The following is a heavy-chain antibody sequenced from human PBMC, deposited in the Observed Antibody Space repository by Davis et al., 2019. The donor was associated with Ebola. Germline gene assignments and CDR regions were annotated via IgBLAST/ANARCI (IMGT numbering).Heavy chain of an antibody. Sequence: SETLSLTCTVSGDSMSDYYYNWIRQPPGRGLEWIGNIYYSGSTNYNPPLKSRVTISVDTSKNQFSLKLSSVTAADTAVYYCARDEKLLRPARDYYYYGMDVWGQGTTVTVSS. CDR2: IYYSGST. CDR3: ARDEKLLRPARDYYYYGMDV. CDR1: GDSMSDYY. D-gene: IGHD2-15*01. V-gene: IGHV4-59*01. J-gene: IGHJ6*02.